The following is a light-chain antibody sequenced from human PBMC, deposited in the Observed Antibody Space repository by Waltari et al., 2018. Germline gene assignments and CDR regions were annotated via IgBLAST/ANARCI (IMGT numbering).Light chain of an antibody. CDR2: DVT. CDR3: SSWTDSDSFKLL. Sequence: QSALTQPASVSGSPGQSITISCTGTSSDVGGSNYVSWYQQHPGKVPQVMIYDVTNRPSGVSNRFSGPKSGNTASLTISGLQAEDEADYYCSSWTDSDSFKLLFGGGTKLTVL. J-gene: IGLJ2*01. V-gene: IGLV2-14*03. CDR1: SSDVGGSNY.